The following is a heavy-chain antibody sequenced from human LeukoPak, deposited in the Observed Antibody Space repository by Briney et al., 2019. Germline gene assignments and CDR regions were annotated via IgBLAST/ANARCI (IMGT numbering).Heavy chain of an antibody. CDR2: IWYDGSNK. V-gene: IGHV3-33*01. Sequence: GGSLRLSCAASGFTFSSYGMHWVRQAPGKGLEWVAVIWYDGSNKYYADSVKGRFTISRDNSKNTLYLQMNSLRAEDTAVYYCARDPNYDTSGYWAFDNWGQGTLVTVSS. CDR3: ARDPNYDTSGYWAFDN. CDR1: GFTFSSYG. J-gene: IGHJ4*02. D-gene: IGHD3-22*01.